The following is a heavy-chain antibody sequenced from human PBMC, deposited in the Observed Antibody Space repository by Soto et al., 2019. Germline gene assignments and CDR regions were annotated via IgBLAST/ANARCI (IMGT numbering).Heavy chain of an antibody. CDR3: ARLASVPRDEHFYSLALDV. D-gene: IGHD2-15*01. CDR1: GFSFTNYW. Sequence: GESLKISCKGSGFSFTNYWIIWVRQMPGKGLEWMGRIAPSDSDTSYNPSFQGHVTMSYDQSIKIAYLQWSSLEASDTATYYCARLASVPRDEHFYSLALDVWRQGTAVTVSS. J-gene: IGHJ6*02. V-gene: IGHV5-10-1*01. CDR2: IAPSDSDT.